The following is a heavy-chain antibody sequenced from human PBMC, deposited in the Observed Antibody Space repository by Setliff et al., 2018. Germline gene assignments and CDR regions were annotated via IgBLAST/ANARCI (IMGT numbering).Heavy chain of an antibody. D-gene: IGHD2-15*01. CDR2: IYYSGST. V-gene: IGHV4-59*08. J-gene: IGHJ5*02. Sequence: SETLSLTCSVSGVSTRSYWWSWIRQPPGKGLEWIGYIYYSGSTSYNPSLESRVSISIDTSKNQFSLKLTSVTAADTAIYYCARQSVRGLADNNWFDPWGQGTLVTVSS. CDR1: GVSTRSYW. CDR3: ARQSVRGLADNNWFDP.